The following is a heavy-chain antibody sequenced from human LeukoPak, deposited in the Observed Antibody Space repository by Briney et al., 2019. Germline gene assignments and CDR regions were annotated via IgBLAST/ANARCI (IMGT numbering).Heavy chain of an antibody. CDR2: ISSSSRTI. J-gene: IGHJ5*02. CDR3: ARDGSTIVVETSWFDP. CDR1: GFTFSSYS. V-gene: IGHV3-48*01. D-gene: IGHD3-22*01. Sequence: GGSLRLSCAASGFTFSSYSMNWVRQAPGKGLEWVSYISSSSRTIYYADSVKGRFTISRDNAKNSLYLQMNSLRAEDTAVYYCARDGSTIVVETSWFDPWGQGTLVTVSS.